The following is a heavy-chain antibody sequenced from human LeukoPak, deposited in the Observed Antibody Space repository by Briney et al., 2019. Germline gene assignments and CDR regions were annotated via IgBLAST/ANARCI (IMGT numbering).Heavy chain of an antibody. CDR3: ASPLAGYCSSTSCADDAFDI. D-gene: IGHD2-2*01. Sequence: SVKVSCKASGGTFSSYTISWVRQAPGQGLEWMGRIIPILGIANYAQKFQGRVTITADKSTSTAYMELSSLRSEDTAVYYCASPLAGYCSSTSCADDAFDIWGQGTMVTVSS. CDR2: IIPILGIA. CDR1: GGTFSSYT. J-gene: IGHJ3*02. V-gene: IGHV1-69*02.